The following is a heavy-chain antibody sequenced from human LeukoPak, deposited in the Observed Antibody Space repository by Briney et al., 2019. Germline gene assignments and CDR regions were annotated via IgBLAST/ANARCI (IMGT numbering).Heavy chain of an antibody. V-gene: IGHV1-2*02. Sequence: ASVKVSCKASGYTFTGYYMHWVRQAPGQGLEWMGWINPNSGDTNYAQRFQGRVTMTRDTSISTAYMELSSLRSDDTAVYYCARSRSGTYSAWGQGSLVTVSS. CDR3: ARSRSGTYSA. CDR1: GYTFTGYY. CDR2: INPNSGDT. J-gene: IGHJ4*02. D-gene: IGHD1-26*01.